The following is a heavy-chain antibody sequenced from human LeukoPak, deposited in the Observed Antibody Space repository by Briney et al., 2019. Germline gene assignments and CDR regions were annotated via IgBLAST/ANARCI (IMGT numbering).Heavy chain of an antibody. CDR1: GFTFSSYS. CDR2: ISGSGGST. CDR3: AKDLMGYSYGYYFDY. D-gene: IGHD5-18*01. Sequence: GGSLRLSCAASGFTFSSYSMNWVRQAPGKGLEWVSAISGSGGSTYYADSVKGRFTISRDNSKNTLYLQMNSLRAEDTAVYYCAKDLMGYSYGYYFDYWGQGTLVTVSS. J-gene: IGHJ4*02. V-gene: IGHV3-23*01.